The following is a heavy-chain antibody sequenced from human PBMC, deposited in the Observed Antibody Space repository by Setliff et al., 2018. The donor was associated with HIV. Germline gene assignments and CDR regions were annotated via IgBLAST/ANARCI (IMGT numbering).Heavy chain of an antibody. CDR1: GGSISTYY. Sequence: SETLSLTCTVSGGSISTYYWNWIRQSPGTGLEWIGDINYRGVTYYNPSLKSRVTFSLDTSKNQFSLTLTSVTAADTAVYYCARDSNPAGSPGYEYARRGSFDLWGPGTPVTVSS. CDR3: ARDSNPAGSPGYEYARRGSFDL. D-gene: IGHD5-12*01. CDR2: INYRGVT. V-gene: IGHV4-59*01. J-gene: IGHJ3*01.